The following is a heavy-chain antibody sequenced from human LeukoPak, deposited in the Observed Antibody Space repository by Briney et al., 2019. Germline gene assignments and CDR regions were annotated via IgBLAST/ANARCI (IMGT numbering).Heavy chain of an antibody. CDR3: ANQMVSRIAAAGTMAEGYYYYMDV. CDR2: ISSSSSYI. D-gene: IGHD6-13*01. J-gene: IGHJ6*03. Sequence: PGGSLRLSCAASGFTFSSYSMNWVRQAPGRGLEWVSSISSSSSYIYYADSVKGRFTISRDNAKNSLYLQMNSLRAEDTAVYYCANQMVSRIAAAGTMAEGYYYYMDVWGKGTTVTVSS. CDR1: GFTFSSYS. V-gene: IGHV3-21*01.